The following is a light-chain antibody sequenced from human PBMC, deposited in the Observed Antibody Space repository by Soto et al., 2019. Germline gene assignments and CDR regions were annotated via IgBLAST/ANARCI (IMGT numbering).Light chain of an antibody. CDR3: QQYNNWPPTWT. CDR2: GAS. Sequence: DIVMTQSPATLSVSPVEIATLSCRASQSVSSNLAWYQQKPGQAPRLLIYGASTRATGIPARFSGSGSGTEFTLTISSLQSEDFAVYYCQQYNNWPPTWTFGQGTKVDIK. J-gene: IGKJ1*01. V-gene: IGKV3-15*01. CDR1: QSVSSN.